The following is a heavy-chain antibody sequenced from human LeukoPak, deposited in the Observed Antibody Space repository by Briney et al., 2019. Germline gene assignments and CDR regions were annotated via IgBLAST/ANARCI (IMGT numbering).Heavy chain of an antibody. Sequence: SETLSLTCTVSGGSMSGYFWSWIRQPPGKGLEWIGYIYYSGSTNYNPSLKSRVTMSVDTSKNQFSLKLNSVTAADTAVYYCARDLGYYDRVWGQGTLVTVSS. J-gene: IGHJ4*02. CDR2: IYYSGST. CDR3: ARDLGYYDRV. D-gene: IGHD3-22*01. V-gene: IGHV4-59*12. CDR1: GGSMSGYF.